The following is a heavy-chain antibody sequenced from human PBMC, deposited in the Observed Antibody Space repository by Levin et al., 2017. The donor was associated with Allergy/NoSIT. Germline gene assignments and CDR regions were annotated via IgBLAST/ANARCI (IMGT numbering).Heavy chain of an antibody. D-gene: IGHD3-10*01. V-gene: IGHV3-15*01. CDR2: IKSKTDGGTT. J-gene: IGHJ6*03. CDR1: GFTFSNAW. CDR3: TTDIGSGSYSYYYYYMDV. Sequence: AGGSLRLSCAASGFTFSNAWMSWVRQAPGKGLEWVGRIKSKTDGGTTDYAAPVKGRFTISRDDSKNTLYLQMNSLKTEDTAVYYCTTDIGSGSYSYYYYYMDVWGKGTTVTVSS.